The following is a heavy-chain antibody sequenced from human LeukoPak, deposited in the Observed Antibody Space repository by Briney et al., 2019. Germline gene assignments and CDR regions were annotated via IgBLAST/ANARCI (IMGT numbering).Heavy chain of an antibody. Sequence: GGSLRLSCAASGFTLSSYVMIWVRQAPGKGLEWVSAISGGGVSIYYADSVRGRFTISRDNSKNTLYLQMNSLRAEDTAVYYCAKGGAPNWFDPWGQGTLVTVSS. D-gene: IGHD5-12*01. CDR2: ISGGGVSI. CDR3: AKGGAPNWFDP. J-gene: IGHJ5*02. V-gene: IGHV3-23*01. CDR1: GFTLSSYV.